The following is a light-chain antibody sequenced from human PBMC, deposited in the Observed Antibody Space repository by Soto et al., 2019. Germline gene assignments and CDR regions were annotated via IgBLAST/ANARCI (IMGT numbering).Light chain of an antibody. CDR3: QQSHGTPFT. CDR2: AAS. CDR1: QSIIIY. J-gene: IGKJ4*01. V-gene: IGKV1-39*01. Sequence: DIQMTQSPSSLSASVGDRVTITCRASQSIIIYLNWYQQQPGKAPKLLIYAASHLQGGVPSTFSGSGSGRDFTLTIGSLKPEDFATYYCQQSHGTPFTFGGGTKVQIK.